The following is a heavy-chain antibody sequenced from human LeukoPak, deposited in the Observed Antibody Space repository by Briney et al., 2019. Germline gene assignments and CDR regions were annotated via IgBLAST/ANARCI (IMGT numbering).Heavy chain of an antibody. D-gene: IGHD2-2*01. J-gene: IGHJ5*02. V-gene: IGHV1-69*01. Sequence: SSVKVSCKASGGTFSSYAISWVRQAPGQGLEWMGGIIPIFGTANYEQKFQGRVTITADESTSTAYMELSSLRSEDTAVYYCARGFGGRSYCSSTSCYAESWFDPWGQGTLVTVSS. CDR1: GGTFSSYA. CDR3: ARGFGGRSYCSSTSCYAESWFDP. CDR2: IIPIFGTA.